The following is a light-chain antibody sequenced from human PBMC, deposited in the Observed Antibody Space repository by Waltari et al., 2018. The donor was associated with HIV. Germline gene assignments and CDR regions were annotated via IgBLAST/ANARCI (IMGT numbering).Light chain of an antibody. CDR1: QSLLYGSNNKNY. Sequence: DVVMTQYPDSLTVSVGERATLNCKSSQSLLYGSNNKNYLAWYQQRPGHRPKLLIYWASTRQSGVPDRFSGSGSVTDFSLTISSLQAEDVAVYYCQQYYLVPFTFGQGTKLEIK. V-gene: IGKV4-1*01. J-gene: IGKJ2*01. CDR3: QQYYLVPFT. CDR2: WAS.